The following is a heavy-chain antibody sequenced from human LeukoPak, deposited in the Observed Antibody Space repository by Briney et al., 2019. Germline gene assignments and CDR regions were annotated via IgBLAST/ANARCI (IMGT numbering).Heavy chain of an antibody. CDR3: ATLLSAPRDY. V-gene: IGHV4-39*01. CDR1: GGSISGTTSY. J-gene: IGHJ4*02. CDR2: IYYSVNT. D-gene: IGHD3-10*01. Sequence: SETLSLTCTVSGGSISGTTSYWGWIRQPPGKGLQWIGSIYYSVNTYYNPSLKSRVTISVDTPKNQFSLTLTSVTAADTAVYYCATLLSAPRDYWGQGTLVTVSS.